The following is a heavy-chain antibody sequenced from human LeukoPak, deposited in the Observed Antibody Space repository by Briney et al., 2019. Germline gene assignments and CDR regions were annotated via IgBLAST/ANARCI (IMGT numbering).Heavy chain of an antibody. CDR2: MNPNSGNT. CDR3: ARFRYYYYYMDV. J-gene: IGHJ6*03. Sequence: EASVKVSCKASGYTFTSYDINWVRQATGQGLEWMGWMNPNSGNTGYAQKFQGRVTMTRNTSISTAYMELSSLRSEDTAVYYCARFRYYYYYMDVWGKGTTVTVSS. CDR1: GYTFTSYD. V-gene: IGHV1-8*01. D-gene: IGHD3-10*01.